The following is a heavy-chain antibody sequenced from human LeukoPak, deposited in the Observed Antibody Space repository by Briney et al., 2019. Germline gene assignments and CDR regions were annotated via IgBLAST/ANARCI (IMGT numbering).Heavy chain of an antibody. CDR3: ARTASSWYSNWFDP. CDR2: IIPILGIA. V-gene: IGHV1-69*04. D-gene: IGHD6-13*01. CDR1: GGTFSSYA. Sequence: GASVKVSCKASGGTFSSYAMSWVRQAPGQGLEWMGRIIPILGIANYAQKFQGRVTITADKSTSTAYMELSSLRSEDTAVYYCARTASSWYSNWFDPWGQGTLVTVSS. J-gene: IGHJ5*02.